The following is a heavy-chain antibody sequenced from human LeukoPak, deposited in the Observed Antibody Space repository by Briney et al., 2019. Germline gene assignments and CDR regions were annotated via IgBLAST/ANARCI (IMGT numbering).Heavy chain of an antibody. D-gene: IGHD3-22*01. J-gene: IGHJ4*02. V-gene: IGHV3-33*08. Sequence: GGSLRLSCAASGFTFSSYWMSWVRQAPGKGLEWVAVIWYDGSNKYYADSVKGRFTISRDNSKNTLYLQMNSLRAEDTAVYYCARWRYYDNNGYYYYFDYWGQGTLVTVSS. CDR3: ARWRYYDNNGYYYYFDY. CDR2: IWYDGSNK. CDR1: GFTFSSYW.